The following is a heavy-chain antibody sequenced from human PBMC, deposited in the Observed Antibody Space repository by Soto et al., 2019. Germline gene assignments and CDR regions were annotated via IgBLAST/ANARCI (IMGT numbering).Heavy chain of an antibody. CDR2: INSNGGST. Sequence: EVQLVESGGGLVQPGGSLRLSCAASGFTFSSYAIHWVRKAPGKGLEYVSDINSNGGSTYYANSVKGKFTISRDNSKNTLYLELGSLRAEDMAVYYCARRGYSGYEIDYWGQGTMVTVSS. CDR1: GFTFSSYA. D-gene: IGHD5-12*01. J-gene: IGHJ4*02. V-gene: IGHV3-64*01. CDR3: ARRGYSGYEIDY.